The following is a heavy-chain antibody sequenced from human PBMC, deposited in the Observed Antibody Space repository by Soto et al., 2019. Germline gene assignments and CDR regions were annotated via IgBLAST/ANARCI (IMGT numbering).Heavy chain of an antibody. CDR1: GFSLSTSGVG. V-gene: IGHV2-5*02. CDR3: ARKVAAAAMYYSYGMDV. D-gene: IGHD6-13*01. Sequence: QITLKESGPTLVKPTQTLTLTCTFSGFSLSTSGVGVGWIRQPPGKALEWLALIYWDDDKRYSPSLKSRLTISKAPSKNQVVLTITNMDPVDTATYYCARKVAAAAMYYSYGMDVWGQGTTVTVSS. CDR2: IYWDDDK. J-gene: IGHJ6*02.